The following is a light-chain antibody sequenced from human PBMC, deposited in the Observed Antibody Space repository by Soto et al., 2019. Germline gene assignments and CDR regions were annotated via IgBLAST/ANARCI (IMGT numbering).Light chain of an antibody. CDR3: CSYTGSSTS. V-gene: IGLV2-23*01. CDR1: SSDVGSYNL. J-gene: IGLJ3*02. CDR2: EGN. Sequence: QSALTQPASVSGSPGQSITMSCAGASSDVGSYNLVSWYQQYPGKAPKLIIYEGNKRPSGVFNRFSGSGSGNTASLTISGLQAEDAADYYCCSYTGSSTSFGGGTKLTVL.